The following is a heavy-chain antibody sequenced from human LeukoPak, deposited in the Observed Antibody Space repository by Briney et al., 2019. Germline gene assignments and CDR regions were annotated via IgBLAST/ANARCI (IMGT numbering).Heavy chain of an antibody. V-gene: IGHV3-23*01. CDR1: GFTFSSYA. CDR3: AKSKDYDILTGLT. J-gene: IGHJ5*02. CDR2: ISGSGGST. D-gene: IGHD3-9*01. Sequence: GGSLRLSCAASGFTFSSYAMSWVRQAPGKGLEWVSAISGSGGSTYYADSVKGRFTISRDNSMNTLYLQMNSLRAEDTAVYYCAKSKDYDILTGLTWGQGTLVTVSS.